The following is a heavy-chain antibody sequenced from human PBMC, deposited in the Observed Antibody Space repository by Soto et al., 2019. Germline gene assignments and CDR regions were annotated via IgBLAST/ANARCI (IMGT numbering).Heavy chain of an antibody. J-gene: IGHJ6*03. CDR2: ISGSGGST. Sequence: GGSLRLSCAASGFTFSSYAMSWVRQAPGKGLEWVSAISGSGGSTYYADSMKGRFTISRDNSKNTLYLQMNSLRAEDTAVYYCAKASTNYDFWSGYEESNYYYYYYMDVWGKGTTVTVSS. CDR3: AKASTNYDFWSGYEESNYYYYYYMDV. D-gene: IGHD3-3*01. V-gene: IGHV3-23*01. CDR1: GFTFSSYA.